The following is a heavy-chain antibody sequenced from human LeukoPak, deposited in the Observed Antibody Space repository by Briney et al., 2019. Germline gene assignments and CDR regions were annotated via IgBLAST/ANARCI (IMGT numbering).Heavy chain of an antibody. CDR2: INPNSGGT. CDR1: GYTFTGYY. Sequence: ASVKLSCKASGYTFTGYYMHWVRQAPGQGLEWMGWINPNSGGTNYAQKFQGWVTMTRDTSISTAYMELSRLRSDDTAVYYCARAVSGYSSGWLPDYWGQGTLVTVSS. V-gene: IGHV1-2*04. D-gene: IGHD6-19*01. J-gene: IGHJ4*02. CDR3: ARAVSGYSSGWLPDY.